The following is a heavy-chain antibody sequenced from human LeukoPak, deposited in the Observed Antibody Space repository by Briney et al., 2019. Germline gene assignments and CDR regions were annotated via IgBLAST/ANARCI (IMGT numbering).Heavy chain of an antibody. CDR1: GYTFTSYG. V-gene: IGHV1-18*01. CDR2: LSAYNGNT. CDR3: ARDEYSSSSNSDYYHYYGMDV. J-gene: IGHJ6*02. D-gene: IGHD6-6*01. Sequence: ASVKVSCKASGYTFTSYGISWVRQAPGQGLEWMGWLSAYNGNTNYAQKLQGRVTMTTDTSTSTAYMELRSLRSDDTAVYYCARDEYSSSSNSDYYHYYGMDVWGQGTTVTVSS.